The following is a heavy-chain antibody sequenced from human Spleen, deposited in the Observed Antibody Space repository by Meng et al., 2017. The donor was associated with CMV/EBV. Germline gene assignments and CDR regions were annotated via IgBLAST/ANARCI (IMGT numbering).Heavy chain of an antibody. Sequence: ASVKVSCKASGYTFTGYYMHWVRQAPGQGLEWMGWISAYSGNTNYAQNLQGRVTMTRNTSISTAYMELSSLRSEDTAVYYCARDVHYSNYRYYYYGMDVWGQGTTVTVSS. CDR2: ISAYSGNT. CDR3: ARDVHYSNYRYYYYGMDV. J-gene: IGHJ6*02. CDR1: GYTFTGYY. V-gene: IGHV1-2*02. D-gene: IGHD4-11*01.